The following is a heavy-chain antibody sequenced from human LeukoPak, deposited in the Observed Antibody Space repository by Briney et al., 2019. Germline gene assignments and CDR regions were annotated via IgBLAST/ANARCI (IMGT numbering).Heavy chain of an antibody. CDR3: ARFAAGGSYYYYMDV. V-gene: IGHV3-21*01. CDR2: ITSGTTYI. J-gene: IGHJ6*03. CDR1: GFTFSDYN. D-gene: IGHD6-25*01. Sequence: KPGGSLRLSCAASGFTFSDYNMNWVRQSPEKGLEWVPSITSGTTYIYYADSVRGRFTLSRDNAKSSLYLQMNSLRADDTAVYYCARFAAGGSYYYYMDVWGKGTTVTVSS.